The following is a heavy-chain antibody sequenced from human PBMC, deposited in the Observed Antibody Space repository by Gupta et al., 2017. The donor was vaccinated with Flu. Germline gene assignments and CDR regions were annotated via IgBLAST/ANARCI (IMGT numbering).Heavy chain of an antibody. CDR2: IGTAGDT. D-gene: IGHD3-10*01. CDR1: GFTFSSYD. CDR3: ARGGYYGSGRLAWWYFDY. V-gene: IGHV3-13*04. Sequence: EVQLVESGGGLVQPGGSLRLSCAASGFTFSSYDMHWVRQATGKGLEWVSAIGTAGDTYYPGSVKGRVTISRENAKNSLYLQMNSLRAGDTAVYDCARGGYYGSGRLAWWYFDYWGQGTLVTVSS. J-gene: IGHJ4*02.